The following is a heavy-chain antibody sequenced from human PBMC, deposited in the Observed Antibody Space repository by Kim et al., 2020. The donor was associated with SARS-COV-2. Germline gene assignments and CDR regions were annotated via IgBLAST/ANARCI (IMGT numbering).Heavy chain of an antibody. CDR2: INSDGSST. Sequence: GGSLRLSCAASGFTFSSYGMHWVRQAPGKGLVWVSRINSDGSSTTYADSVTGRFTISRDNAKNTLYLQMNSLRAEDSAVYYCLRGTGAYGDWDYWGQGTLVTVSS. V-gene: IGHV3-74*01. CDR3: LRGTGAYGDWDY. J-gene: IGHJ4*02. D-gene: IGHD4-17*01. CDR1: GFTFSSYG.